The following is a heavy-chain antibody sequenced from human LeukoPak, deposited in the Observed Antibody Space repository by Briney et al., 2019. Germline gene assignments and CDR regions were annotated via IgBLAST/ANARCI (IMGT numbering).Heavy chain of an antibody. CDR1: GFTFSTYG. Sequence: PGGSLRLSCAASGFTFSTYGMHWVRQAPGKGLEWVALMSYDGTNKYYADFVKGRFTISRDTSKNTLYLQMNSLRAEDTAVYYCARGYCSGGTCYPHDTFDIWGQGTMVTVSS. CDR3: ARGYCSGGTCYPHDTFDI. V-gene: IGHV3-30*03. CDR2: MSYDGTNK. D-gene: IGHD2-15*01. J-gene: IGHJ3*02.